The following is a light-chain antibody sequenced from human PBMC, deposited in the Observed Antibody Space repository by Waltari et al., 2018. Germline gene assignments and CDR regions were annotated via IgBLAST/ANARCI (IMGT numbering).Light chain of an antibody. V-gene: IGKV4-1*01. CDR2: WAS. J-gene: IGKJ4*01. CDR3: QQYFTSPSLT. CDR1: QSVLYTSNNKNY. Sequence: DIVMTQSPDTLTVSLGERATINCKTSQSVLYTSNNKNYLGWYQQKPGPPPKLLIYWASTRDSGVPDRFIGSRSGTDFTLTINSLQAEDVAVYYCQQYFTSPSLTFGGGTKVEI.